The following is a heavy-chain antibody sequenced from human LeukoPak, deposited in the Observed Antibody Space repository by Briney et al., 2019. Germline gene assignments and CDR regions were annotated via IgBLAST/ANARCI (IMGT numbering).Heavy chain of an antibody. Sequence: SETLSLTCTVSGGSISSSSYFWGWIRQPPGKGLEWIGSIYYSGSTYYNPSLKSRVTIFVDTSKSQLSLSLASVTAADTAVYYCAKAIRGFSYGPFDYWGQGTLVTVSS. J-gene: IGHJ4*02. CDR2: IYYSGST. CDR3: AKAIRGFSYGPFDY. D-gene: IGHD5-18*01. V-gene: IGHV4-39*01. CDR1: GGSISSSSYF.